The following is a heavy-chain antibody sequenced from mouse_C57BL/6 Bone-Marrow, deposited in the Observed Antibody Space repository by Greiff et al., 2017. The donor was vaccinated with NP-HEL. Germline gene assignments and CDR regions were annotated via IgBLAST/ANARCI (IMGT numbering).Heavy chain of an antibody. Sequence: VQLQQSGAELVKPGASVKLSCTASGFNIKDYYMHWVKQRTEQGLEWIGRIDPEDGETKYAPQFQGKATITADTSSNTAYLQLSSLTSEDTAVYYCARFCPYGNYWYFDVWGTGTTVTVSS. CDR1: GFNIKDYY. D-gene: IGHD2-1*01. V-gene: IGHV14-2*01. CDR3: ARFCPYGNYWYFDV. CDR2: IDPEDGET. J-gene: IGHJ1*03.